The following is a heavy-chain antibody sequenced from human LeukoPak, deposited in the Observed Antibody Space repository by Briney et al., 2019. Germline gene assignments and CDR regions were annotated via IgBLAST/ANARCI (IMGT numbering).Heavy chain of an antibody. D-gene: IGHD5-24*01. Sequence: SETLSLTCTVSGYSISSGYYWGWIRQPPGKGLEWIGSIYHSGSTYYNPSLKSRVTISVDTSKNQFSLKLSSVTAADTAVYYCAREGDGYTFDYWGQGTLVTVSS. J-gene: IGHJ4*02. V-gene: IGHV4-38-2*02. CDR2: IYHSGST. CDR3: AREGDGYTFDY. CDR1: GYSISSGYY.